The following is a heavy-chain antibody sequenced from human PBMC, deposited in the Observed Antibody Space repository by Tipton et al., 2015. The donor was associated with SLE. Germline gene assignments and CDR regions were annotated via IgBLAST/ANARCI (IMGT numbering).Heavy chain of an antibody. CDR1: GGSISSGSYY. CDR3: ASQNGEGYCSGGSCPGD. V-gene: IGHV4-61*02. D-gene: IGHD2-15*01. J-gene: IGHJ4*02. CDR2: IYTSGST. Sequence: LRLSCTVSGGSISSGSYYWSWIRQPAGKGLEWIGRIYTSGSTNYNPSLKSRVTISVDTSKNQFSLKLSSVTAADTAVYYCASQNGEGYCSGGSCPGDWGQGTLVTVSS.